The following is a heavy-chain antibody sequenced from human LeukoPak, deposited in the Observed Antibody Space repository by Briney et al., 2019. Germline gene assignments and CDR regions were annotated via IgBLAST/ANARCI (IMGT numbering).Heavy chain of an antibody. J-gene: IGHJ3*02. D-gene: IGHD3-10*01. CDR2: ISTSSDTI. Sequence: GGSLRLSCAASGFTFGTYSMDWVRQTPGKGLEWLSHISTSSDTIYYADSVKGRFTISRDNSKNTLYLQMSSLRAEDTAVYYCVRPYGSGTDAFDMWGQGTMVTVSS. V-gene: IGHV3-48*01. CDR1: GFTFGTYS. CDR3: VRPYGSGTDAFDM.